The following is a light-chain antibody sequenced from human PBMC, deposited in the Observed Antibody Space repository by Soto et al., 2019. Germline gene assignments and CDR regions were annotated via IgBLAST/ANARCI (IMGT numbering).Light chain of an antibody. CDR1: QSVSSW. Sequence: DIQMTQSPSTLSASVGDRVTITCRASQSVSSWLAWYQQKPGKAPKLLIYKASSLESGVQSRFSGSGSGTEFTLTISSLQPDDFATYHCQQYNSYPTWTFGQGTKVEIK. V-gene: IGKV1-5*03. J-gene: IGKJ1*01. CDR2: KAS. CDR3: QQYNSYPTWT.